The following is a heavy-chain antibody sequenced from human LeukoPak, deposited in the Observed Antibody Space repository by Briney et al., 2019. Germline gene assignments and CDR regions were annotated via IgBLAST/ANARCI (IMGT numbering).Heavy chain of an antibody. CDR1: GFTFSDYY. CDR3: ARGRRCSSTSCYSGMDV. CDR2: ISSSGSTI. V-gene: IGHV3-11*01. Sequence: PGGSLRLSCAASGFTFSDYYMSWIRQAPGKGLEWVSYISSSGSTIYYADSVKGRFTISRDNAKNSLYLQMSSLRAEDTAVYYCARGRRCSSTSCYSGMDVWGQGTTVTVSS. J-gene: IGHJ6*02. D-gene: IGHD2-2*01.